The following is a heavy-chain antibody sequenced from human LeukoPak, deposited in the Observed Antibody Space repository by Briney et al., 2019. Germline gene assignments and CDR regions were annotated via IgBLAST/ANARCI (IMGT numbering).Heavy chain of an antibody. V-gene: IGHV4-59*08. D-gene: IGHD6-6*01. Sequence: KPSETLSLTCSVSGGSISSLYWSWIRQPPGKGLEWIGYIYYTGSTNYNPSLKSRVTMFVDMSKNQFSLRLSSVTAADTAVYYCARHRAYSSSSPFDYWGQGTLATVSS. CDR3: ARHRAYSSSSPFDY. CDR1: GGSISSLY. CDR2: IYYTGST. J-gene: IGHJ4*02.